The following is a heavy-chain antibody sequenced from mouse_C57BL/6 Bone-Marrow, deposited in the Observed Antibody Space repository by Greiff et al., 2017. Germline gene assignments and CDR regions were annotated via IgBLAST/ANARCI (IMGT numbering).Heavy chain of an antibody. CDR3: ARDSMGHYGIGYAMDY. J-gene: IGHJ4*01. CDR2: IDPNSGGT. CDR1: GYTFTSYW. Sequence: QVQLQQPGAELVKPGASVKLSCKASGYTFTSYWMHWVKQRPGRGLEWIGRIDPNSGGTKYNEKFKSKATLTVDKPSSTAYMQLSSLTSEDSAVYYCARDSMGHYGIGYAMDYWGQGTSVTVSS. V-gene: IGHV1-72*01. D-gene: IGHD1-1*01.